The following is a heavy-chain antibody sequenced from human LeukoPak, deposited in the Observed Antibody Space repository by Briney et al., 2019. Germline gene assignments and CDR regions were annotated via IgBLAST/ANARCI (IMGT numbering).Heavy chain of an antibody. Sequence: GGSLRPSCAASGFTVSSNYMSWVRQAPGKGLEYVSAISSNGGSTYYANSVKGRFTISRDNSKNTLYLQMGSLRAEDMAVYYCARGSYYDSSGYWSYYFDYWGQGTLVTVSS. D-gene: IGHD3-22*01. V-gene: IGHV3-64*01. CDR2: ISSNGGST. CDR3: ARGSYYDSSGYWSYYFDY. J-gene: IGHJ4*02. CDR1: GFTVSSNY.